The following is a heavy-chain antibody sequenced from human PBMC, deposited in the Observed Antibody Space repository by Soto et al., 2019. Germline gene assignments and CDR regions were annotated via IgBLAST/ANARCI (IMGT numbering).Heavy chain of an antibody. D-gene: IGHD3-16*02. J-gene: IGHJ4*02. CDR2: IKSEADGGTT. CDR1: GFTFSHSW. Sequence: VQLVESGGGLVKPGGSLRLSCAASGFTFSHSWMSWVRQDPGKGLEWVARIKSEADGGTTDYAAPVEGRFTISREDSKNALFRQMNSLKTEAAAVSYCATYAYVWGDYRYRWAYWGQGTLVTVSS. CDR3: ATYAYVWGDYRYRWAY. V-gene: IGHV3-15*01.